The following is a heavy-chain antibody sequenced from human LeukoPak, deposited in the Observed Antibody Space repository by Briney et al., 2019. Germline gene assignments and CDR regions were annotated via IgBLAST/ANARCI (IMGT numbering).Heavy chain of an antibody. D-gene: IGHD1-26*01. CDR2: ISGSGGST. J-gene: IGHJ4*02. V-gene: IGHV3-23*01. Sequence: GGSLRLSCAASGFTFSDYYMNWVRQAPGRGLEWVSAISGSGGSTYYADSVKGRFTISRDNSKNTLYLQMNSLRAEDTAVYYCAKDLAGSGSYSFDYWGQGTLVTVSS. CDR3: AKDLAGSGSYSFDY. CDR1: GFTFSDYY.